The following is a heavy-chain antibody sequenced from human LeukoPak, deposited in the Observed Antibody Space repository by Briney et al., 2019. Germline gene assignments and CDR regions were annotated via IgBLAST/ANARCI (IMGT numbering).Heavy chain of an antibody. D-gene: IGHD3-22*01. J-gene: IGHJ4*02. CDR2: IHRSGST. V-gene: IGHV4-4*02. CDR3: ARRDYYDSTGYYNY. Sequence: SGTLSLTCAVSGGSISSENWWSWVRQPPGKGLEWIGEIHRSGSTNYNPSLKSRVTISVDKSKNQFSLKLSSVTAADTAVYYCARRDYYDSTGYYNYWGQGTPVTVSS. CDR1: GGSISSENW.